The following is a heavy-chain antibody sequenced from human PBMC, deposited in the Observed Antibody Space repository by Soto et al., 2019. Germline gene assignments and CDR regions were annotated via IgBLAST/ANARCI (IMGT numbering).Heavy chain of an antibody. CDR2: IYYIGST. V-gene: IGHV4-31*03. Sequence: QVHLQESGPGLLKPSQTLSLTCTVSGAAVSGGGQYWNWVRQLPGKGLEWIGNIYYIGSTDYNPSLKIRVTISFDTSKNQFSLKLISVTAADTSVYYCARERVLGDGGGFDVWGQGTTVTVSS. J-gene: IGHJ6*02. CDR3: ARERVLGDGGGFDV. D-gene: IGHD2-15*01. CDR1: GAAVSGGGQY.